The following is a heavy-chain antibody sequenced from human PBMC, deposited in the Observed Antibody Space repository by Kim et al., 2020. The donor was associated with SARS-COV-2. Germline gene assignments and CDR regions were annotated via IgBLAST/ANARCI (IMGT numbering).Heavy chain of an antibody. J-gene: IGHJ6*03. V-gene: IGHV3-49*04. CDR3: TREGGSTGTTNNRWYYMDV. CDR1: GFIFGDHG. D-gene: IGHD2-15*01. Sequence: GGSLRLSCSASGFIFGDHGMSWVRQAPGKGLEWVSFIRSNTYGGTTEYAASVKGRFTISRDDSKSIAYLQMHSLKTDDTAEYYCTREGGSTGTTNNRWYYMDVWGKGTTVTVSS. CDR2: IRSNTYGGTT.